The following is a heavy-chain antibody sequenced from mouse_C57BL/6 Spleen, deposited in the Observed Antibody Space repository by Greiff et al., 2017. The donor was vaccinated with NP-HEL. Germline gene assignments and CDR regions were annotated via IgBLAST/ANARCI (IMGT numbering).Heavy chain of an antibody. CDR3: ARDTPVVYFDY. Sequence: VQLQQSGAELVKPGASVKISCKASGYAFSSYWMNWVKQRPGKGLEWIGQIYPGDGDTNYNGKFKGKATLTADKSSSTAYMQLSSLTSEDSAVSFCARDTPVVYFDYWGQGTTLTVSS. CDR2: IYPGDGDT. D-gene: IGHD1-1*01. V-gene: IGHV1-80*01. J-gene: IGHJ2*01. CDR1: GYAFSSYW.